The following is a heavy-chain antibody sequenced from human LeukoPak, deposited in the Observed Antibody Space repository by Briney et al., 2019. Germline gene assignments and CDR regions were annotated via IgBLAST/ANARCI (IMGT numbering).Heavy chain of an antibody. V-gene: IGHV3-23*01. Sequence: GGSLRLSCAASGFTFSTYAMSWVRQAPGKGLEWVSSIGRSAGSTFYADSVKGRFTTSRDNARNSLYLQMNSLRAEDTAVYYCARTHSDYDSSGLDYWGQGTLVTVSS. CDR2: IGRSAGST. D-gene: IGHD3-22*01. CDR3: ARTHSDYDSSGLDY. J-gene: IGHJ4*02. CDR1: GFTFSTYA.